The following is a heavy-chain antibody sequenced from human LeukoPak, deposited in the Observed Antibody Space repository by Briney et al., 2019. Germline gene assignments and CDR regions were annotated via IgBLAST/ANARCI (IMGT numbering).Heavy chain of an antibody. V-gene: IGHV3-23*01. CDR3: ASELRYYFTMDV. Sequence: GGSLRLSCDASGFTFRKYAMSWVRQAPGKGLEWVSSITAGGGNTDYADSVKGRFTISRDDSENTAYLQMNSLKSDDTAVYFCASELRYYFTMDVWGQGTTVTVSS. D-gene: IGHD1-26*01. J-gene: IGHJ6*02. CDR2: ITAGGGNT. CDR1: GFTFRKYA.